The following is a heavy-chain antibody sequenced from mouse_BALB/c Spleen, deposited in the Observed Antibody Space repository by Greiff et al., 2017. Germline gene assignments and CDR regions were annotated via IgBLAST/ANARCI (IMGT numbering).Heavy chain of an antibody. Sequence: EVQLVESGGGLVKPGGSLKLSCAASGFTFSSYAMSWVRQTPEKRLEWVASISSGGSTYYPDSVKGRFTISRDNARNILYLQMSSLRSEDTAMYYCARGWQFITTATGAMDYWGQGTSVTVSS. D-gene: IGHD1-2*01. CDR3: ARGWQFITTATGAMDY. V-gene: IGHV5-6-5*01. CDR2: ISSGGST. CDR1: GFTFSSYA. J-gene: IGHJ4*01.